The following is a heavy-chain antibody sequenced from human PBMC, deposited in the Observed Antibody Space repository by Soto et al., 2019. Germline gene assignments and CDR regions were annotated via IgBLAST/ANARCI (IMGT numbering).Heavy chain of an antibody. CDR2: IKSKTDGGTT. CDR1: GFTVSSKY. Sequence: PGGSLRLSCAASGFTVSSKYMNWVCQAPGKGLEWVGRIKSKTDGGTTDYAAPVKGRFTISRDDSKNTLYLQMNSLKTEDTAVYYCTTSESSGWYYYYYGMDVWGQGTTVTVSS. V-gene: IGHV3-15*07. J-gene: IGHJ6*02. D-gene: IGHD6-19*01. CDR3: TTSESSGWYYYYYGMDV.